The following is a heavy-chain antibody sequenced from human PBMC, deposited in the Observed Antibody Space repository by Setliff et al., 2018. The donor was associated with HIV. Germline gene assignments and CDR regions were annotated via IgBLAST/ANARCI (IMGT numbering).Heavy chain of an antibody. CDR2: IIPPVGAA. CDR1: GVTFRNYA. Sequence: SVKVSCKVSGVTFRNYALNWVRQAPGQGLEWMGGIIPPVGAAVYAQNFQGRVTITADESTSTAYMELRTLRSEDTAIYYCASPNVGCSGGTCYSGSAFDYWGQGSPVTVSS. V-gene: IGHV1-69*13. J-gene: IGHJ4*02. D-gene: IGHD2-15*01. CDR3: ASPNVGCSGGTCYSGSAFDY.